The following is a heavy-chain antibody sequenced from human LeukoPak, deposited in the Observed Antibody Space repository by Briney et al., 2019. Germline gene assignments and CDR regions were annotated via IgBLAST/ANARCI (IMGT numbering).Heavy chain of an antibody. D-gene: IGHD6-13*01. CDR1: GGTFSSYA. Sequence: SVKVSCKASGGTFSSYAISWVRQAPGQGLEWMGRIIPILGIANYAQKFQGRVTITADKSTSTAYMELSSLRSEDTAVYYCARDTSIAAAGASDAFDIWGQGTMVTVSS. J-gene: IGHJ3*02. CDR2: IIPILGIA. V-gene: IGHV1-69*04. CDR3: ARDTSIAAAGASDAFDI.